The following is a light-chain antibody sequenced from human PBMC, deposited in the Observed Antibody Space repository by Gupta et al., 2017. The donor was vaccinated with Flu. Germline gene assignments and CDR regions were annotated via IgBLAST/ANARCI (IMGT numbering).Light chain of an antibody. V-gene: IGKV2-28*01. CDR3: MQALQTPS. CDR1: QSIRHSNGYNY. CDR2: LGS. Sequence: DVVMTQSPLSLPVTPGEPASLSCRSSQSIRHSNGYNYLDAYLQKPGQSPQRLLYLGSNRASGVPDRCSGSGSGTDGTLKISRVEAEDVWVYYCMQALQTPSFGGGTKVDIK. J-gene: IGKJ4*01.